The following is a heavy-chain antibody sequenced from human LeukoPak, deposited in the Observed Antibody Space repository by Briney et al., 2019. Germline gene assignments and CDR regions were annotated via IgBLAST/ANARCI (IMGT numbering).Heavy chain of an antibody. Sequence: PSETLSLTCTVSGGSISSYYWSWIRQPPGKGLEWIGYIYYTGSPNFNPSLKSRVTISADTSKNQLSLRLNSVTAADTAVYYCARTLRGSWAFDYWGQGTLVTVSS. CDR1: GGSISSYY. J-gene: IGHJ4*02. D-gene: IGHD3-10*01. CDR3: ARTLRGSWAFDY. V-gene: IGHV4-59*08. CDR2: IYYTGSP.